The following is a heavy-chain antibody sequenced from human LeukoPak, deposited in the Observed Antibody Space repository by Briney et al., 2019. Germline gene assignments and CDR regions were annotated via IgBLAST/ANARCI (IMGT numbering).Heavy chain of an antibody. D-gene: IGHD2-2*01. Sequence: ASVKVSCKASGYTFTSYYMHWVRQAPGQGLEWMGIINPSGGSTSYAQKFQGRVTMTRDTSTSTVYMELSSLRSEDTAVYHCARDGCSSTSCYVSWFDPWGQGTLVTVSS. CDR2: INPSGGST. CDR3: ARDGCSSTSCYVSWFDP. CDR1: GYTFTSYY. V-gene: IGHV1-46*01. J-gene: IGHJ5*02.